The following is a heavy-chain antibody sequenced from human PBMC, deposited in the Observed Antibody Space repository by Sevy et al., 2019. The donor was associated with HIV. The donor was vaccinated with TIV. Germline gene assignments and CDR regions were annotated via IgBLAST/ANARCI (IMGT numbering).Heavy chain of an antibody. CDR2: INPNSGGT. Sequence: ASVKVSCKASGYTFTGYYMHWVRQAPGQGLEWMGWINPNSGGTNYAQKFQGRVTMTRETSISTAYMELSRLRSDDTAVYYCARLDIAAAEATDYWGQGTLVTVSS. CDR3: ARLDIAAAEATDY. D-gene: IGHD6-13*01. J-gene: IGHJ4*02. CDR1: GYTFTGYY. V-gene: IGHV1-2*02.